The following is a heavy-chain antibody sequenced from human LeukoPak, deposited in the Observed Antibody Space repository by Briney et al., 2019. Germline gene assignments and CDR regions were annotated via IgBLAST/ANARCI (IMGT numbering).Heavy chain of an antibody. Sequence: GGSLRLSCTASGFTFGDYAMSWFRQAPGEGLEWVGFIRSKAYGGTTESAASVKGRFTISRDDSKSIAFLQINSLRTEDTAVYYCTRGRRGYSYGTFGYWGQGTLVTVSS. D-gene: IGHD5-18*01. CDR2: IRSKAYGGTT. J-gene: IGHJ4*02. CDR3: TRGRRGYSYGTFGY. CDR1: GFTFGDYA. V-gene: IGHV3-49*03.